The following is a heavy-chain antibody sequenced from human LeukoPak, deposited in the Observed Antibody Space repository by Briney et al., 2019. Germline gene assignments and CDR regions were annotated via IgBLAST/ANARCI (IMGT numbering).Heavy chain of an antibody. CDR1: GGSISSYY. J-gene: IGHJ6*03. Sequence: SETLSLTCTVSGGSISSYYWSWIRQPPGKGLEWIGYIYYSGSTNYNPSLKSRVTISVDTSKNQFSLKLSSVTAADTAVYYCASHGSWSYYYYYMDVWGKGTTVTVSS. D-gene: IGHD6-13*01. CDR2: IYYSGST. V-gene: IGHV4-59*08. CDR3: ASHGSWSYYYYYMDV.